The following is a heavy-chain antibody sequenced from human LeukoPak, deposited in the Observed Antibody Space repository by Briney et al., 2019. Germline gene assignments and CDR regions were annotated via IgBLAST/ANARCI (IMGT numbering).Heavy chain of an antibody. J-gene: IGHJ4*02. D-gene: IGHD3-3*01. CDR1: GGSISSSSYY. CDR3: AAYYDFWSGYYY. Sequence: PSETLSLTCTVSGGSISSSSYYWSWIRQPPGKGLEWIGYIYYSGSTNYNPSLKSRVTISVDTSKNQFSLKLSSVTAADTAVYYCAAYYDFWSGYYYWGQGTLVTVSS. CDR2: IYYSGST. V-gene: IGHV4-61*01.